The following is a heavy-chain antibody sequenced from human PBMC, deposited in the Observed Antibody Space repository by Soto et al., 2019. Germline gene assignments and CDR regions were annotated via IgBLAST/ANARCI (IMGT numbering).Heavy chain of an antibody. Sequence: GASVKVSCKASGYTFTSYGISWVRQAPGQGLEWMGWISAYNGNTNYAQKLQGRVTMTTDTSTSTAYMELRSLRSDDTAVYYCARDYSGSYYVVFVYWGQGTLVTVSS. CDR1: GYTFTSYG. D-gene: IGHD1-26*01. CDR3: ARDYSGSYYVVFVY. CDR2: ISAYNGNT. J-gene: IGHJ4*02. V-gene: IGHV1-18*01.